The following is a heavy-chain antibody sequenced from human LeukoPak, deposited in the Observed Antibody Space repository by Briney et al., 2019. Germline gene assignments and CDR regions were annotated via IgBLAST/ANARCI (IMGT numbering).Heavy chain of an antibody. J-gene: IGHJ4*02. CDR1: GYTFTNYD. D-gene: IGHD4-17*01. CDR3: ARFSPNENHGDYAFDY. Sequence: ASVKVSCKASGYTFTNYDINWMRQTPGQGLQWIGWMNPNSGDSGYAQELQGRVTMTRDTSISTAYMELSSLTSEDTALYFCARFSPNENHGDYAFDYWGQGTPVTVSS. CDR2: MNPNSGDS. V-gene: IGHV1-8*01.